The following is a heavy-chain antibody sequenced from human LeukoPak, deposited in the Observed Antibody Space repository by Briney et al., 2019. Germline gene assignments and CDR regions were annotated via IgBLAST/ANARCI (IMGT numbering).Heavy chain of an antibody. D-gene: IGHD1-26*01. J-gene: IGHJ4*02. CDR3: AIFLYSGSYYNY. CDR2: IKQDGSEK. V-gene: IGHV3-7*01. CDR1: GFTSSSYW. Sequence: GGSLRLSCAASGFTSSSYWMSWVRQAPGKGLEWVANIKQDGSEKYHVDSVKGRFTISRDNAKNSLYLQMNSLRAEDTAVYYCAIFLYSGSYYNYWGQGTLVTVSS.